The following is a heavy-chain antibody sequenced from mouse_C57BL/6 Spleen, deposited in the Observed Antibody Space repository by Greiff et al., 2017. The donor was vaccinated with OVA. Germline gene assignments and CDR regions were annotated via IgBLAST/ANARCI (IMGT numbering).Heavy chain of an antibody. D-gene: IGHD1-1*01. V-gene: IGHV1-50*01. CDR3: ARAHYYGSSYGYFDV. CDR1: GYTFTSYW. CDR2: IDPSDSYT. J-gene: IGHJ1*03. Sequence: QVQLQQPGAELVKPGASVKLSCKASGYTFTSYWMQWVKQRPGQGLEWIGEIDPSDSYTNYNQKFKGKATLTVATSSSTAYMQLSSLTSEDSAVDYCARAHYYGSSYGYFDVWGTGTTVTVSS.